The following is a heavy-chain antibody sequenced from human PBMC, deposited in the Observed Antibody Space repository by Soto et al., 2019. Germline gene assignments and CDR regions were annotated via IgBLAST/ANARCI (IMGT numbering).Heavy chain of an antibody. Sequence: QVQLVESGGGLVKPGGSLRLSCAASGFTFSDYYMSWIRQAPGKGLEWVSYISSSGSTIYYGDSEKGRFTMSRDNAKKSLYLQMESLGAEDTAVYYCAKDLMKKVTTDAGNYGMDVWGQGTTVTVSS. J-gene: IGHJ6*02. CDR2: ISSSGSTI. CDR3: AKDLMKKVTTDAGNYGMDV. V-gene: IGHV3-11*01. D-gene: IGHD4-17*01. CDR1: GFTFSDYY.